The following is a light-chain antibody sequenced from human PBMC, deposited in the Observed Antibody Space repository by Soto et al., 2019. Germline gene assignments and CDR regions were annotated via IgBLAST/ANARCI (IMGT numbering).Light chain of an antibody. CDR3: CSYAGSFLKV. CDR2: DVR. Sequence: QSVLTQPASVSGSPGQSITISCSGTSSDIGAYEYVSWYQQHPGKPPKLVISDVRKRPSGVPDRFSGSKSGNTASLTISGLQAEDEADYYCCSYAGSFLKVFGTGTKVTVL. CDR1: SSDIGAYEY. V-gene: IGLV2-11*01. J-gene: IGLJ1*01.